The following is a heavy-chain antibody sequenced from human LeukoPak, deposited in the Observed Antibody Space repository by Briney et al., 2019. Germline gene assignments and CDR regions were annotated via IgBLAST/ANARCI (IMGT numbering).Heavy chain of an antibody. Sequence: SETLSLTCTVSGGFISSYYWSWIRQPPGKGLEWIGYIYYSGSTNYNPSLKSRVTISVDTSKNQFSLKLSSVTAADTAVYYCAREREYYYGSGSYHWFDPWGQGTLVTVSS. CDR3: AREREYYYGSGSYHWFDP. CDR1: GGFISSYY. V-gene: IGHV4-59*01. J-gene: IGHJ5*02. CDR2: IYYSGST. D-gene: IGHD3-10*01.